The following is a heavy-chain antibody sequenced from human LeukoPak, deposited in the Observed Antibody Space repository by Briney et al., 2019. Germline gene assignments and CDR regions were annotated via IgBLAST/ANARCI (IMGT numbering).Heavy chain of an antibody. Sequence: GGSLRLSCAASGFTFSTARVHWVPRATGKGVVWVSRIYSYGREKTYADCVRRRYNISRHNAKNTVYAQMNSLRREDSAVYYSASDSAHAFYFWGQGTMVTVSS. J-gene: IGHJ3*01. CDR1: GFTFSTAR. CDR2: IYSYGREK. V-gene: IGHV3-74*01. CDR3: ASDSAHAFYF.